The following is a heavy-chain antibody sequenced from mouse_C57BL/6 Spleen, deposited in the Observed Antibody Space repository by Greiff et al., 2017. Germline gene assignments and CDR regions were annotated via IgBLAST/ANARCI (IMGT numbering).Heavy chain of an antibody. CDR3: ASRDYYGSIHWYFDV. D-gene: IGHD1-1*01. J-gene: IGHJ1*03. Sequence: VQLQQSGPELVKPGASVKLSCKASGYTFTSYDINWVKQRPGQGLEWIGWIYPRDGSTKYNEKFKGKATLTVDPSSSTAYMERHSLTSEDSAVYFCASRDYYGSIHWYFDVWGTGTTVTVSS. CDR2: IYPRDGST. V-gene: IGHV1-85*01. CDR1: GYTFTSYD.